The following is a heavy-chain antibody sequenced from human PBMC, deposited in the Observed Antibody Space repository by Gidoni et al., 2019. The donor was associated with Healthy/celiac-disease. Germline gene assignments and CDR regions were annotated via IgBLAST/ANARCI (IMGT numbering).Heavy chain of an antibody. Sequence: QVQLVQSGAEVKKPGSSVKVSCKASGGTFSSYAISWGRQAPGQGLEWMGGIIPIFGTANYAQKFQGRVTITADESTSTAYMELSSLRSEDTAVYYCARAPPTPAAGGPYYYYYGMDVWGQGTTVTVSS. V-gene: IGHV1-69*01. CDR1: GGTFSSYA. J-gene: IGHJ6*02. D-gene: IGHD2-2*01. CDR3: ARAPPTPAAGGPYYYYYGMDV. CDR2: IIPIFGTA.